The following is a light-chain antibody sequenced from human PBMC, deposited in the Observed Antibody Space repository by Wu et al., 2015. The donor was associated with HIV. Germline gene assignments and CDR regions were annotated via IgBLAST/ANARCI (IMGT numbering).Light chain of an antibody. Sequence: EIILTQSPGTLSLSPGGEAALSCRASQTVPNNLVAWYQHKPGQAPKLLIYGASGRATGIPDRFTGRGSGTQFTLTISHLEPDDYAVYICHQYGSLPFTFGEGT. V-gene: IGKV3-20*01. CDR1: QTVPNNL. CDR3: HQYGSLPFT. J-gene: IGKJ5*01. CDR2: GAS.